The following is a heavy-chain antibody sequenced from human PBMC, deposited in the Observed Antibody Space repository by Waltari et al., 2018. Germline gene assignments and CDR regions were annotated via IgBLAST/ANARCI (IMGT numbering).Heavy chain of an antibody. J-gene: IGHJ4*02. CDR2: IIPILGTA. D-gene: IGHD3-10*02. V-gene: IGHV1-69*01. Sequence: QVQLVQSGAEVKKPGSSVKVSCKASGGTFSSYAISWVRQAPGQGLEWMGGIIPILGTANYEQKFQGRVTITADESTSTAYMERSSLRSEDTAVYYCARGTVRGANFDYWGQGTLVTVSS. CDR1: GGTFSSYA. CDR3: ARGTVRGANFDY.